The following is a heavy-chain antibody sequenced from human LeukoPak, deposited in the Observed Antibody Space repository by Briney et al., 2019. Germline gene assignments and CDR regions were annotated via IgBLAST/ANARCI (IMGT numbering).Heavy chain of an antibody. D-gene: IGHD5-12*01. J-gene: IGHJ4*02. Sequence: GGSLRLSFAASGFTLRSCDMSWVRQAPGKGLEGVAATSGSGGNTYYADSVKGRFTISRDNSKNTLYLQMNSLRAEDTAVYYCAKEYSGYDFDYWGQGTLLTVSS. V-gene: IGHV3-23*01. CDR2: TSGSGGNT. CDR1: GFTLRSCD. CDR3: AKEYSGYDFDY.